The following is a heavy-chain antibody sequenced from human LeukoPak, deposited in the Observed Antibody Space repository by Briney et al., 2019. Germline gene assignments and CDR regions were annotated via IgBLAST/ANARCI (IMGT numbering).Heavy chain of an antibody. CDR3: ARRTQNDDLWSGSPDWYFDL. V-gene: IGHV3-21*06. Sequence: GGSLRLSCVVSGFTFRSYTMNWVRQAPGRGLEWISSISSNSGYIYYIDSVRGRFTISRDNARNSLYLHMNSLRPDDTAVYYCARRTQNDDLWSGSPDWYFDLWGRGTLVTASS. CDR2: ISSNSGYI. CDR1: GFTFRSYT. J-gene: IGHJ2*01. D-gene: IGHD3-3*01.